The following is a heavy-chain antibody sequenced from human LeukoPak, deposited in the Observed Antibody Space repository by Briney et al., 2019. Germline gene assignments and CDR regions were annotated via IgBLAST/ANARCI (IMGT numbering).Heavy chain of an antibody. CDR3: ARGQRRIMTTGTNYGMDV. V-gene: IGHV4-4*07. J-gene: IGHJ6*02. Sequence: SETLSLTCTVSGGSISSYYWSWIRQPAGKGLEWIGRIYTSGSTNYNPSLKSRVTMSVDTSKNQFSLKLSSVTAADTAVYYCARGQRRIMTTGTNYGMDVWGQGTTVTVSS. D-gene: IGHD4-17*01. CDR2: IYTSGST. CDR1: GGSISSYY.